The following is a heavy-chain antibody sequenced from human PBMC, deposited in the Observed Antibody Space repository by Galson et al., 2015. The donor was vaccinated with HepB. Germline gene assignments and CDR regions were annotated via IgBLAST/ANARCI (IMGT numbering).Heavy chain of an antibody. CDR2: ISGSGGST. J-gene: IGHJ4*02. D-gene: IGHD2-2*01. V-gene: IGHV3-23*01. CDR1: GFTFSSYA. Sequence: LRLSCAASGFTFSSYAMSWVRQAPGKGLEWVSGISGSGGSTYYAASVRGRFTISRDNFKSTQYLQVNSLRADDTAVYYCARGHCSSTGCYRGSGIDYWGQGTLVTVSS. CDR3: ARGHCSSTGCYRGSGIDY.